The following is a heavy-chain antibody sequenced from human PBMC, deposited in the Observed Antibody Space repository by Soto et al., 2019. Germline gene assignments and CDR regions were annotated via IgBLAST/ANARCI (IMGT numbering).Heavy chain of an antibody. V-gene: IGHV3-30*03. CDR2: ISYDGSNK. D-gene: IGHD6-19*01. CDR1: GFTFSSYG. CDR3: ASLGGYSSGWNYYYYGMDV. J-gene: IGHJ6*02. Sequence: GGSLRLSCAASGFTFSSYGMHWVRQAPGKGLEWVAVISYDGSNKYYADSVKGRFTISRDNSKNTLYLQMNSLRAEDTAVYYCASLGGYSSGWNYYYYGMDVWGQGTTVTVSS.